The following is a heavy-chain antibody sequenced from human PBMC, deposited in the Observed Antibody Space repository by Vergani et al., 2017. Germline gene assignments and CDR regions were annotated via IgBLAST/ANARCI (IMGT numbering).Heavy chain of an antibody. CDR1: GYTFTSYG. CDR3: ARVRWELLSLWPLPTTY. Sequence: QVQLVQSGAEVKKPGASVKVSCTASGYTFTSYGISWVRQAPGQGLEWMGWISAYNGNTNYTQKLQGRVTMTTDTSTSTAYMELRSLRSDDTAVYYCARVRWELLSLWPLPTTYWGQGTLVTVSS. D-gene: IGHD1-26*01. J-gene: IGHJ4*02. V-gene: IGHV1-18*01. CDR2: ISAYNGNT.